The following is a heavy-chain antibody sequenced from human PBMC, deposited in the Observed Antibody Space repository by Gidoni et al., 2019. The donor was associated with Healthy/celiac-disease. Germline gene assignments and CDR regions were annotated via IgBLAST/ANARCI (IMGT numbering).Heavy chain of an antibody. J-gene: IGHJ4*02. Sequence: QVQLVESGGGGVRPGSSLGLSWAASGFTFSSYGMHWVRQAPGKGLEWVAVIWYDGSNKYYADSVKGRFTISRDNSKNTLYLQMNSLRAEDTAVYYCARDRGARPAYASYWGQGTLVTVSS. CDR2: IWYDGSNK. V-gene: IGHV3-33*01. CDR3: ARDRGARPAYASY. D-gene: IGHD3-16*01. CDR1: GFTFSSYG.